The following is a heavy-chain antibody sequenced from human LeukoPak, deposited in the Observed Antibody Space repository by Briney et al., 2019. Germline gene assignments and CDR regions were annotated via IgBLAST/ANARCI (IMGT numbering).Heavy chain of an antibody. V-gene: IGHV1-8*01. J-gene: IGHJ5*02. CDR3: ARDHHYDFWSGYWGTQTNNWFDP. D-gene: IGHD3-3*01. CDR1: GYTFTSYD. Sequence: ASVKVSCKASGYTFTSYDINWVRQATGQGLEWMGWMNPNSGNTGYAQKFQGRVTMTRNTSISTAYMELSSLRSEDTAVYYCARDHHYDFWSGYWGTQTNNWFDPWGQGTLVTVSS. CDR2: MNPNSGNT.